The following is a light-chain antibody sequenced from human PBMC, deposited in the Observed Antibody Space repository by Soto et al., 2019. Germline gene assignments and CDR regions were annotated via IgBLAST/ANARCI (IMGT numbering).Light chain of an antibody. V-gene: IGKV2-28*01. CDR2: LGS. Sequence: DIVMTQSPLSLPVTPGEPASISCRSSQSLLHSNGYNYLDWYLQKPGQSPQLLIYLGSNRASGVPDRFSGSGSGTDFTLKISRVEAEDVGVYYCIQALQTTFGQGTKLEIK. CDR1: QSLLHSNGYNY. J-gene: IGKJ2*01. CDR3: IQALQTT.